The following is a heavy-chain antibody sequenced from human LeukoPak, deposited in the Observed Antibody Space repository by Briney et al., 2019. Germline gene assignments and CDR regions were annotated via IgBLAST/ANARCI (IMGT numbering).Heavy chain of an antibody. CDR1: GYTFTDYY. CDR2: INLYSGGA. Sequence: ASVKVSCKSSGYTFTDYYMHWVRQAPGQGLEWMGCINLYSGGAHYAQKFQDWLSMTRDTSINTAYMELSSLRSDDMAVYYCARDILGRSNGGSNYFGMEVWGQGTTVTVSS. D-gene: IGHD2-15*01. J-gene: IGHJ6*02. V-gene: IGHV1-2*04. CDR3: ARDILGRSNGGSNYFGMEV.